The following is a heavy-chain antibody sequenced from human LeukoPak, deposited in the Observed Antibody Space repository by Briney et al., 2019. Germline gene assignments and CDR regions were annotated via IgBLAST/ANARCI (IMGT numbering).Heavy chain of an antibody. CDR3: ARGVEPLAANTLAY. J-gene: IGHJ4*02. D-gene: IGHD1-14*01. CDR2: ISSSGSTI. V-gene: IGHV3-11*01. CDR1: GFTFSDYY. Sequence: PGGSLRLSCAASGFTFSDYYMSWIRQAPGKGLEWVSYISSSGSTIYYAASVKGRFTISRDNAKNSLYLQMNSLRAEDTAVYYCARGVEPLAANTLAYWGQGTLVTVSS.